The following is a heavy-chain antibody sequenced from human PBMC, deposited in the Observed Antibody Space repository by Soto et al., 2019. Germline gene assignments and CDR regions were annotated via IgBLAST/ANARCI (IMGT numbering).Heavy chain of an antibody. J-gene: IGHJ5*02. Sequence: ASVKVSCKASGYTFTSYGISWVRQAPGQGLEWMGWISAYNGNTNYAQKLQGRVTMTTDTSTSTAYMELRSLRSDDTAVYYCARVMDTAMVTSTLWFDPWGQGTLVTVS. CDR2: ISAYNGNT. D-gene: IGHD5-18*01. CDR3: ARVMDTAMVTSTLWFDP. V-gene: IGHV1-18*01. CDR1: GYTFTSYG.